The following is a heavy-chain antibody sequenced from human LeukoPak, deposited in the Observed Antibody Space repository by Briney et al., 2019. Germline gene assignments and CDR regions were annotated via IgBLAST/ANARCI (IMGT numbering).Heavy chain of an antibody. V-gene: IGHV4-34*01. D-gene: IGHD3-3*01. J-gene: IGHJ4*02. CDR1: GGSFSGYY. Sequence: ASETLSLTCAVYGGSFSGYYWSWIRQPPGKGLEWIGEINHSGSTNYNPSLKSRVTISVDTSKNQFSLKLSSVTAADTAVYYCAASYYDFWNARPGQPDYWGQGTLVTVSS. CDR2: INHSGST. CDR3: AASYYDFWNARPGQPDY.